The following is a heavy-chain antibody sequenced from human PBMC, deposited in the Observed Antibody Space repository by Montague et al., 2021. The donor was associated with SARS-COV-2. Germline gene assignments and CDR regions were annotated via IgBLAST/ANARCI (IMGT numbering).Heavy chain of an antibody. J-gene: IGHJ4*02. CDR2: TSGSGGST. CDR1: GFTFSSYA. V-gene: IGHV3-23*01. CDR3: AKGLSSGSYYSSYFDY. Sequence: SLRLSCAVSGFTFSSYAMSWVRQAPGKGLEWVSVTSGSGGSTYYADSVKGRFTISRDNSKNTLYLQMNSLRAEDTAVYYCAKGLSSGSYYSSYFDYWGQGTLVTVSS. D-gene: IGHD3-10*01.